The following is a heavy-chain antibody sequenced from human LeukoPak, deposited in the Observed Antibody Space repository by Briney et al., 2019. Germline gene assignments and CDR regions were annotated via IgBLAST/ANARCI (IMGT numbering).Heavy chain of an antibody. CDR1: GGSLSSGSYY. V-gene: IGHV4-61*02. CDR2: IYTSGST. CDR3: ARGATMDV. J-gene: IGHJ6*03. Sequence: SQTLSLISTVSGGSLSSGSYYWSWIRQPAGMGLEWIGRIYTSGSTNYNPSLKSRVTISVDTSKNQFSLKLSSVTAADTAVYYRARGATMDVWGKGTTVTVSS.